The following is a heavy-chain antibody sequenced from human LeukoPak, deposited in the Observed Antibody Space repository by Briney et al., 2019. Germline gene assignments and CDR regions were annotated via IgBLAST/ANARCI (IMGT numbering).Heavy chain of an antibody. CDR2: INAGNGNT. CDR1: GYSFTSYA. D-gene: IGHD6-19*01. Sequence: ASVKVSCKASGYSFTSYAMHWVRQAPGQRLEWMGWINAGNGNTKYSQRFQDRVTITRDTSASTAYMELSSLRSEDTAVYYCARLSSSGWYPAYFDYWGQGTLVTVSS. CDR3: ARLSSSGWYPAYFDY. J-gene: IGHJ4*02. V-gene: IGHV1-3*01.